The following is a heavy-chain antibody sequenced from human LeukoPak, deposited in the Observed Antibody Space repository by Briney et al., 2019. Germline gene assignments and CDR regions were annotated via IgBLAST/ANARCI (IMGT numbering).Heavy chain of an antibody. CDR3: ARDSHPATAIPPELNWFDP. CDR2: IRYDGSNK. J-gene: IGHJ5*02. D-gene: IGHD2-21*02. V-gene: IGHV3-30*02. CDR1: GFTFSSYG. Sequence: PGGSLRLSCAASGFTFSSYGMHWVRQAPGKGLEWVAIIRYDGSNKYYTDSVKGRFTISRDNSKNTLYLQMNSLRSDDTAVYYCARDSHPATAIPPELNWFDPWGQGTLVTVSS.